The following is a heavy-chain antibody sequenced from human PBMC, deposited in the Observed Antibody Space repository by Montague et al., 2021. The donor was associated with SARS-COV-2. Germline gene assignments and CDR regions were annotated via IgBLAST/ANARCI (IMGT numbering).Heavy chain of an antibody. CDR1: GGSISTYY. D-gene: IGHD3-10*01. CDR3: ARTFWGSWFGESWFGP. V-gene: IGHV4-4*07. J-gene: IGHJ5*02. CDR2: IYTNETT. Sequence: SETLSLTYTVSGGSISTYYWSWIRQPAGEGLEWIGRIYTNETTNYNPSLKSRVTMSVDTSKNQFSLKLTSVTAADTAVYYCARTFWGSWFGESWFGPWGQGTLVTVSS.